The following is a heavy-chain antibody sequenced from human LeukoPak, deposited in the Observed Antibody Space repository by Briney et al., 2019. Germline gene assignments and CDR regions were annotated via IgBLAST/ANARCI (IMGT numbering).Heavy chain of an antibody. CDR2: IRSKAYGGTT. J-gene: IGHJ4*02. D-gene: IGHD1-26*01. CDR3: TRDPVSGSPYYFDY. CDR1: GFTFGDYA. V-gene: IGHV3-49*04. Sequence: PGGSLRLSCTASGFTFGDYAMSWVRQAPGKGLEWVGFIRSKAYGGTTEYAASVKGRFTISRDDSKSIAYLQMNSLKTEDTAVYYCTRDPVSGSPYYFDYWGQGTLVTVSS.